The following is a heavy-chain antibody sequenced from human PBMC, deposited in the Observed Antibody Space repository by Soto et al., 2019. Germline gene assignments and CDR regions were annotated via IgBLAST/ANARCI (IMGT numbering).Heavy chain of an antibody. D-gene: IGHD3-22*01. Sequence: SETLSLTCTVSGGSIIDSNGHWGWIRQSPGQGLEWIGSFHNSGSLHYNPPFKSRATISVDTPKNQFSLKLNSVTAAYTAVYYCASAYYNGSSGPFDYWGQGTLVTVSS. J-gene: IGHJ4*02. CDR3: ASAYYNGSSGPFDY. V-gene: IGHV4-39*07. CDR1: GGSIIDSNGH. CDR2: FHNSGSL.